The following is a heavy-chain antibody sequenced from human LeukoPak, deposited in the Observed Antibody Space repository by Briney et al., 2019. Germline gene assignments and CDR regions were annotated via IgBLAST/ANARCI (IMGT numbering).Heavy chain of an antibody. CDR2: IYTSGST. D-gene: IGHD3-3*01. J-gene: IGHJ3*02. V-gene: IGHV4-61*02. CDR3: ARDIVAIFGVPRDAFDI. Sequence: SETLSLTCTVSGGSISSGTYYWGWIRQPAGQPLEWIGRIYTSGSTNYNLSLKSRVTISLDTSKNQFSLKLSSVTAADTAVYYCARDIVAIFGVPRDAFDIWGQGTMVAVSS. CDR1: GGSISSGTYY.